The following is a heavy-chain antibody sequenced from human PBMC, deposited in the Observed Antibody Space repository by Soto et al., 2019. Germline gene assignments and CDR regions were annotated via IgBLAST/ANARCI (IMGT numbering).Heavy chain of an antibody. V-gene: IGHV1-18*01. J-gene: IGHJ6*02. D-gene: IGHD3-16*01. Sequence: QVQLAQSTGEVKKPGASVRVSCKATGYTFIRYGIAWVRQAPGQGFEWMGWISPYNDHTVYAQKFQGRVTMTAYTSTRTVYMNLRGLKSDDTAVYYCARGGYYDNSWGKLSHYGLDVWGQGTSVSVSS. CDR3: ARGGYYDNSWGKLSHYGLDV. CDR2: ISPYNDHT. CDR1: GYTFIRYG.